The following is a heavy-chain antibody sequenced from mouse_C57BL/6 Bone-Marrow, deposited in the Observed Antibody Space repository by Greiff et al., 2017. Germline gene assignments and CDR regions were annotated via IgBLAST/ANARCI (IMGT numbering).Heavy chain of an antibody. CDR1: GYTFTNYW. CDR2: MHPNGGSP. J-gene: IGHJ4*01. CDR3: ARSYDYDDYTMDK. Sequence: QVQLQQSGAELVKPGASVKLSCKASGYTFTNYWMHWVKQRPGQGLEWIGMMHPNGGSPDYNEKFKSEATLSVDKSSRTAYLDLISLTSEDSAVYYCARSYDYDDYTMDKWGQGTAVTVSS. D-gene: IGHD2-4*01. V-gene: IGHV1-64*01.